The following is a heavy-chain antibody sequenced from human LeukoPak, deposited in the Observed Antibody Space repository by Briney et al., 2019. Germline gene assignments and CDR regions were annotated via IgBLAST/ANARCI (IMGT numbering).Heavy chain of an antibody. CDR2: ISSSSSTT. J-gene: IGHJ4*02. D-gene: IGHD2-8*01. CDR1: GFTFSSYS. CDR3: AKDVCTSPRCLLYSDS. V-gene: IGHV3-48*01. Sequence: PGGSLRLSCAASGFTFSSYSMNWVRHAPGKGLEWVSYISSSSSTTHYADSVKGRFTISRDNSKNVLYVQMNRLRVEDTAVYFCAKDVCTSPRCLLYSDSWGQGALVTVSS.